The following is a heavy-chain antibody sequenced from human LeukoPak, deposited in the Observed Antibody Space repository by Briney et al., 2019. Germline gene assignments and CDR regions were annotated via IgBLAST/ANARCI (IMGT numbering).Heavy chain of an antibody. CDR3: ARDPGIAETGWY. D-gene: IGHD6-13*01. Sequence: GGSLRLSCAASGFTFNSYSMNWVRQAPGKGLEWVSYISSSSSTIYYADSVKGRSTISRDNAKNSLYLQMNSLRAEDTAVYYCARDPGIAETGWYWGQGTLVTVSS. CDR1: GFTFNSYS. CDR2: ISSSSSTI. V-gene: IGHV3-48*04. J-gene: IGHJ4*02.